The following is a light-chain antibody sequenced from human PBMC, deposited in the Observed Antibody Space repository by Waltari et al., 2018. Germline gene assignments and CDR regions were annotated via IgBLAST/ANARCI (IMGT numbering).Light chain of an antibody. J-gene: IGLJ3*02. Sequence: QSALTQPASVSGSPGQSITISCTGTSSDIGRYNYVSWFQQRPGKAPKLMIYDVPKRPSGLSNRVSGSKSGNTASLTIAGLQTEDEADSYCSSFTSSSSWVFGGGTRLTVL. CDR1: SSDIGRYNY. CDR3: SSFTSSSSWV. V-gene: IGLV2-14*03. CDR2: DVP.